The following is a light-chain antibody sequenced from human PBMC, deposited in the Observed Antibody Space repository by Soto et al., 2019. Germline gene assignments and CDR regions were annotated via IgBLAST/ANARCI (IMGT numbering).Light chain of an antibody. CDR2: CDS. V-gene: IGLV3-21*04. CDR1: NIGSKS. Sequence: SSELTQPPSVSVAPGKTARITCGGNNIGSKSVHWYQQKPGQAPVLVIYCDSDRPSGIPERFSGSNSGNTATLTISRVEAGDEADYYCQVWDSSSDPWVFGGGTKVTVL. CDR3: QVWDSSSDPWV. J-gene: IGLJ3*02.